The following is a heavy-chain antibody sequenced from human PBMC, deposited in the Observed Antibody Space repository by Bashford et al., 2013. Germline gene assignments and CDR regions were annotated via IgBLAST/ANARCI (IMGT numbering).Heavy chain of an antibody. D-gene: IGHD3-22*01. J-gene: IGHJ3*02. Sequence: ASVKVSCKASGYTFTSYGISWVRQAPGQGLEWMGWISAYNGNTNYAQKLQGRVTMTTDTSTSTAYMELRSLRSDDTAVYYCARDFITMIVVAKGDAFDIWGQGTMSPSPQ. CDR2: ISAYNGNT. V-gene: IGHV1-18*01. CDR1: GYTFTSYG. CDR3: ARDFITMIVVAKGDAFDI.